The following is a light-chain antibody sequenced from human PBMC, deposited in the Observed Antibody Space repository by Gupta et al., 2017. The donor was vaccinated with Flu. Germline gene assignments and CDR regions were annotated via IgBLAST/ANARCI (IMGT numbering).Light chain of an antibody. V-gene: IGKV3-20*01. CDR3: QQVGYSPNT. CDR1: ESVSNTF. Sequence: GTLYLSPGERATLSCRASESVSNTFLAWYQQKPGQAPRILMSAASTRATGIPDRFSGSGSGTDFTLTITRLEPEDFAVYYCQQVGYSPNTFGRGTKLEI. J-gene: IGKJ4*01. CDR2: AAS.